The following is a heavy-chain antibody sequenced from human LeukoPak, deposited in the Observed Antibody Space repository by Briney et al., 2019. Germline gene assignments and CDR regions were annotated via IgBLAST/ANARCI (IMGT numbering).Heavy chain of an antibody. J-gene: IGHJ6*03. Sequence: RAGGSLRLSCAASGITFSTHAMNWVRQAPGQGLEWVAVISYEGRNKYYADSVKGRFTISRDNSKNTLYLQMNSLRAEDTAVYYCARGGGAARWYYYMDVWGKGTTVTVSS. V-gene: IGHV3-30*04. D-gene: IGHD4-23*01. CDR3: ARGGGAARWYYYMDV. CDR2: ISYEGRNK. CDR1: GITFSTHA.